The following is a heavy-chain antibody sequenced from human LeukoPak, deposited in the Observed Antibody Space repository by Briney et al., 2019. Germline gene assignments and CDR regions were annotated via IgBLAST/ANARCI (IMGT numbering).Heavy chain of an antibody. CDR3: AKSYSYYHMDD. CDR1: GFTFSSHW. V-gene: IGHV3-7*03. CDR2: IKQDGSDK. Sequence: GGSLRLSCAASGFTFSSHWMAWVRQAPGKGLEWVANIKQDGSDKYYLDSMKGRLTISRDNAKNSLYLQMNSLRGDDTAVYYCAKSYSYYHMDDWGKGTSVTVSS. J-gene: IGHJ6*03.